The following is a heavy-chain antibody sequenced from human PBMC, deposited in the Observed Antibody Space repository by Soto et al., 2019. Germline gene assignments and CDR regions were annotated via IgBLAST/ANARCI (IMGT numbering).Heavy chain of an antibody. J-gene: IGHJ4*02. CDR3: TGYKTDFDY. Sequence: GSLRLSCAASGFTFSGSAMHWVRQASGKGLEWVGRIRSKANSYATAYAASVKGRFTISRDDSKNTAYLEMNSLKSEDTAVYQCTGYKTDFDYSGQGTLVTVSS. V-gene: IGHV3-73*01. CDR1: GFTFSGSA. CDR2: IRSKANSYAT. D-gene: IGHD3-10*01.